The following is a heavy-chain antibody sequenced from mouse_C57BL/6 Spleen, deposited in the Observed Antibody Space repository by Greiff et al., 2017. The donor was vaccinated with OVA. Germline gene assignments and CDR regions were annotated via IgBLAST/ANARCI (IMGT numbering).Heavy chain of an antibody. Sequence: QVPLQQPGTELVKPGASVKLSCKASGYTFPSYWMHWVKQRPGPGLEWIGTFIPSIGGTNYNEKFKSKATLTVDKSSSTADMQLSSLTSEASAVYYCARGGYGSSPLDDAMDYWGQGTSVTVSS. J-gene: IGHJ4*01. CDR3: ARGGYGSSPLDDAMDY. D-gene: IGHD1-1*01. CDR2: FIPSIGGT. CDR1: GYTFPSYW. V-gene: IGHV1-53*01.